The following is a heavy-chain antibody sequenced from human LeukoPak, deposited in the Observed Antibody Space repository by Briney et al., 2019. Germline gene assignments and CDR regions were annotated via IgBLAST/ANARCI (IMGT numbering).Heavy chain of an antibody. J-gene: IGHJ4*02. V-gene: IGHV4-59*08. CDR1: GGSIRSYY. Sequence: SETLSLTCTVSGGSIRSYYWSWIRQPPGKGLEWIGYIYYSGGTNYNPSLKSRVTISVDTSKNQFSLKLSSVTAADTAVYYCARSFSESYYQALYYFDYWGQGTLVTVSS. D-gene: IGHD1-26*01. CDR2: IYYSGGT. CDR3: ARSFSESYYQALYYFDY.